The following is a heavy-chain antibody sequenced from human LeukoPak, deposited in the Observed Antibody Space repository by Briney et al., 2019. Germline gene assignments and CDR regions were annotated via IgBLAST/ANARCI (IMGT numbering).Heavy chain of an antibody. CDR2: INHSGST. D-gene: IGHD3-10*01. J-gene: IGHJ4*02. Sequence: SETLSLTCAVYGGSFSGYYWNWIRQPPGKGLEWIGEINHSGSTNYNPSLKSRVTISVDTSKNQFSLKLSSVTAADTAVYYCARFLPKYYGSGSYYYGYYFDYWGQGTLVTVSS. CDR3: ARFLPKYYGSGSYYYGYYFDY. CDR1: GGSFSGYY. V-gene: IGHV4-34*01.